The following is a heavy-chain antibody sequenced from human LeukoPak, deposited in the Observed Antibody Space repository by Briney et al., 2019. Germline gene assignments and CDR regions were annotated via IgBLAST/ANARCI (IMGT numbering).Heavy chain of an antibody. D-gene: IGHD5-24*01. V-gene: IGHV1-69*04. J-gene: IGHJ4*02. CDR1: GGTFSSYA. CDR3: ARILEMATIPAVDY. CDR2: IIPILGIA. Sequence: SVKVSCKASGGTFSSYAISWVRQAPGQGLEWMGRIIPILGIANYAQKFQGRVTITADKSTSTAYMELSSLRSEDTAVYYCARILEMATIPAVDYWGQGTLVTVSS.